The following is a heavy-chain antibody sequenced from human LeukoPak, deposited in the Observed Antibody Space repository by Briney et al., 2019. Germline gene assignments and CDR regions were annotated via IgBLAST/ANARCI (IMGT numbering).Heavy chain of an antibody. CDR2: ISTYNGNT. CDR3: ARGLTLGRYYDFWSGYYRPHDAFDI. CDR1: GYTFTSYG. J-gene: IGHJ3*02. V-gene: IGHV1-18*01. Sequence: ASVKVSCKASGYTFTSYGISWVRQAPGQGLEWMGWISTYNGNTNYAQKLQGRVTMTTDTSTSTAYMELMSLTSDDTAVYYCARGLTLGRYYDFWSGYYRPHDAFDIWGQGTMVTVSS. D-gene: IGHD3-3*01.